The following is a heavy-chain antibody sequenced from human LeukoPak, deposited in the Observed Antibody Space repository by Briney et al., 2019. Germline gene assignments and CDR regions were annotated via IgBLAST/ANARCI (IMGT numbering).Heavy chain of an antibody. V-gene: IGHV3-30*02. CDR3: ARTGKWGNWFDP. CDR2: IRYDGSNK. Sequence: PGGSLRLSCAASGFTFSSYGMHWVRQAPGKGLEWVAFIRYDGSNKYYADSVKGRFTISRDNSKNTLYLQMNSLRAEDTAVYYCARTGKWGNWFDPWGQGTLVTVSS. CDR1: GFTFSSYG. D-gene: IGHD2-8*01. J-gene: IGHJ5*02.